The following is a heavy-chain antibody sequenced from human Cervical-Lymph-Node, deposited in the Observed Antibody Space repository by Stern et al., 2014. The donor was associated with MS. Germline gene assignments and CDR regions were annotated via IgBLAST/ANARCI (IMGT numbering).Heavy chain of an antibody. CDR3: ARHFDWLLGAEDYGMDV. J-gene: IGHJ6*02. CDR2: IIPRFGVT. D-gene: IGHD3-9*01. V-gene: IGHV1-69*01. Sequence: VQLVQSGAEVKQPGSSVNVSCKASGGTFRNFGFSWVRQAPGQGLEWMGGIIPRFGVTNYEEKNQGRVPITADESTNTVYMELSSLRSEDTAVYYCARHFDWLLGAEDYGMDVWGQGTTVTVSS. CDR1: GGTFRNFG.